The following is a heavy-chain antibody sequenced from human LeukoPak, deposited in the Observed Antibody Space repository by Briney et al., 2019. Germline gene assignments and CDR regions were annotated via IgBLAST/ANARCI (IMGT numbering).Heavy chain of an antibody. D-gene: IGHD2-15*01. J-gene: IGHJ4*02. Sequence: PSETLSLTRTVSGGSMSSYYWSWIRQPPGKGLEWIGYIYYSGSTNYNPSLKSRVTISVDTSKNHFSLKLSSVTAADTAVYYCARALGYCSGGSCYGTFDYWGQGTLVTVSS. CDR2: IYYSGST. CDR3: ARALGYCSGGSCYGTFDY. CDR1: GGSMSSYY. V-gene: IGHV4-59*01.